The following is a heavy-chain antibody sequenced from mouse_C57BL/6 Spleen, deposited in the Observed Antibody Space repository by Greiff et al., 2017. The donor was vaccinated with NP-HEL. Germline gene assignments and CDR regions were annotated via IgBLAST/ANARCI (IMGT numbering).Heavy chain of an antibody. CDR1: GFTFSSYG. D-gene: IGHD1-1*01. CDR2: ISSGGGYT. CDR3: ASTTVVDYFDY. V-gene: IGHV5-6*02. J-gene: IGHJ2*01. Sequence: EVMLVESGGDLVKPGGSLKLSCAASGFTFSSYGMSWVRQTPDKRLEWVATISSGGGYTYYPDSLKGRFTISRDNAKNTLYLQLSSLKSEDTAMYYCASTTVVDYFDYWGQGTTLTVSS.